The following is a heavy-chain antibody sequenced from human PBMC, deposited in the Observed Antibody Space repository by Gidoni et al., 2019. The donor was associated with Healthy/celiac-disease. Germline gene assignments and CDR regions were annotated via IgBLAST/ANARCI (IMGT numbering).Heavy chain of an antibody. CDR1: GFTFADFA. Sequence: EVQLVESGGGLVQPGSSLGPSCAAPGFTFADFAMHWVRQAPGKGLEWVSGISWNSGSIGYADSVKGRITISRDNAKNSLYLQMNSLRAEDTALYYCAKANISPELGELREYFDYWGQGTLVTVSS. V-gene: IGHV3-9*01. J-gene: IGHJ4*02. CDR2: ISWNSGSI. D-gene: IGHD1-26*01. CDR3: AKANISPELGELREYFDY.